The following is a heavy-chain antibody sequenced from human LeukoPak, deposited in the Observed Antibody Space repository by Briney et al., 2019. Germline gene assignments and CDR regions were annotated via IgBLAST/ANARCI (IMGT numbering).Heavy chain of an antibody. J-gene: IGHJ4*02. CDR1: GGSTSSYY. D-gene: IGHD3-10*01. CDR2: IYYSGST. CDR3: ARHISGDYFDY. Sequence: SETLSLTCTVSGGSTSSYYWSWIRQPPGKGLEWIGYIYYSGSTNYNPSLKSRVTISVDTSKNQFSLKLSSVTAADTAVYYCARHISGDYFDYWGQGTLVTVSS. V-gene: IGHV4-59*08.